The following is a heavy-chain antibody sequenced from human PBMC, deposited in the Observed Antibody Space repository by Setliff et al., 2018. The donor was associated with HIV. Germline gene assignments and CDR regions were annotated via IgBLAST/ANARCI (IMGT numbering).Heavy chain of an antibody. CDR2: ISSSGST. CDR1: GGSISGHY. CDR3: ARHSGVASPNWFDP. J-gene: IGHJ5*02. V-gene: IGHV4-4*09. D-gene: IGHD3-10*01. Sequence: SETLSLTCTVSGGSISGHYWSWIRQPPGRGLEWIGYISSSGSTNFNPPLQSRVTISVDTSKNQFSLKLSSVTAADTAVYYCARHSGVASPNWFDPWGQGTLVTVSS.